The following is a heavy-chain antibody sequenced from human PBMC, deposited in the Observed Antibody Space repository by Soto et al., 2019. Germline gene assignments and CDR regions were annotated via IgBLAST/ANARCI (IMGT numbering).Heavy chain of an antibody. Sequence: GGSLRLSCAASGFTFSSYGMHWVRQAPGKGLEWVGVISYDGSNKYYADSVKGRFTISRDNSKNTLYLQMNSLRAEDTAVYYCAKEGSLGYCSGGSCYAEYFQHWGQGTLVTVSS. CDR2: ISYDGSNK. CDR1: GFTFSSYG. J-gene: IGHJ1*01. D-gene: IGHD2-15*01. CDR3: AKEGSLGYCSGGSCYAEYFQH. V-gene: IGHV3-30*18.